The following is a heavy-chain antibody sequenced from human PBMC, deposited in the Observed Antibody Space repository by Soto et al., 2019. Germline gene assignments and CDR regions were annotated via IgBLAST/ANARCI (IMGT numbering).Heavy chain of an antibody. D-gene: IGHD2-21*01. CDR2: SNTGSGNT. J-gene: IGHJ6*02. CDR3: ARSDSDCSGLDV. Sequence: QVQVVQSGAEVMRPGASVTVSCKASGYTFTNYCIYCVRQAPGQGLERMGISNTGSGNTIYAQKIQGRVSMNRDTSTRTVYMELSSLRSDDTAVYYCARSDSDCSGLDVWGQGTTVPVSS. CDR1: GYTFTNYC. V-gene: IGHV1-46*01.